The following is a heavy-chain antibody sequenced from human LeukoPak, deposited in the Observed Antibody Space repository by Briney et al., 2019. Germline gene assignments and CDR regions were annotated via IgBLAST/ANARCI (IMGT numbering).Heavy chain of an antibody. CDR2: ISSSSNYI. CDR1: GLTLSSYS. D-gene: IGHD3-10*01. V-gene: IGHV3-21*01. J-gene: IGHJ4*02. Sequence: GGSLRLSCAASGLTLSSYSMNWVRQAPGKGLEWVSSISSSSNYIYYADSVKGRFTISRDNAKNSLYLQMNSLRADDTAVYYCASELYYYSSGSYNRLDYWGQGTLVTVSS. CDR3: ASELYYYSSGSYNRLDY.